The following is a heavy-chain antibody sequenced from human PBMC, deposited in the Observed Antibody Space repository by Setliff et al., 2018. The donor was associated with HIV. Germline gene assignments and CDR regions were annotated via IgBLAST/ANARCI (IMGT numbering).Heavy chain of an antibody. CDR2: ITSNGGRT. J-gene: IGHJ4*02. CDR1: GFTFNNNG. V-gene: IGHV3-20*04. D-gene: IGHD3-9*01. CDR3: AREPYYDILAGYLDY. Sequence: GESLKISCAASGFTFNNNGMSWVRQAPGKGLEWVSGITSNGGRTGYADSVKGRFTISRDNAKNSLYLQMNGLRAEDTALYYCAREPYYDILAGYLDYWGQGALVTVSS.